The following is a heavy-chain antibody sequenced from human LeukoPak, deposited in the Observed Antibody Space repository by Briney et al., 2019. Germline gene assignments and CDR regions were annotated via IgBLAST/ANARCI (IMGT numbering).Heavy chain of an antibody. J-gene: IGHJ4*02. D-gene: IGHD6-19*01. Sequence: GGSLRLSCAASGFTFSSYAMSWVRQAPGKGLEWVSAISGSGGSTYYADSVKGRFTNSRDNSKNTLYLQMNSLRAEDTAVYYCAKGGPYSSGWYIGDYWGQGTLVTVSS. V-gene: IGHV3-23*01. CDR2: ISGSGGST. CDR3: AKGGPYSSGWYIGDY. CDR1: GFTFSSYA.